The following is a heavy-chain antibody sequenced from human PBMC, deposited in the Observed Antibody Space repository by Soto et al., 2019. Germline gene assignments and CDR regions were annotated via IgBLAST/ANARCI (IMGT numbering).Heavy chain of an antibody. Sequence: QVQLQASGPGLVKPSETLSLTCTVSGASISAYAWSWIRQPAGKGLEWIGRLYSSGNTNYNPSFKSPLTMSADTSKNHFSLKLSSVTAADTAVYYCSRGPYSSGWYVVDYWGQGTLVTVSS. CDR2: LYSSGNT. CDR1: GASISAYA. CDR3: SRGPYSSGWYVVDY. D-gene: IGHD6-19*01. J-gene: IGHJ4*02. V-gene: IGHV4-4*07.